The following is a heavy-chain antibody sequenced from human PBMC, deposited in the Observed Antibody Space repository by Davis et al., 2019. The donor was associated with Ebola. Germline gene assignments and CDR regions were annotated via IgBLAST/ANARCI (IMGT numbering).Heavy chain of an antibody. CDR3: ARGTFIAPPYYYYMDV. V-gene: IGHV3-23*01. D-gene: IGHD2-21*01. J-gene: IGHJ6*03. CDR2: ISGSGDST. Sequence: GESLKISCAASGFTFSSYSMNWVRQAPGKGLEWVSVISGSGDSTYYADSVKGRFTISRDNSKNTLYLQTNSLRAEDTAVYYCARGTFIAPPYYYYMDVWGKGTTVTVSS. CDR1: GFTFSSYS.